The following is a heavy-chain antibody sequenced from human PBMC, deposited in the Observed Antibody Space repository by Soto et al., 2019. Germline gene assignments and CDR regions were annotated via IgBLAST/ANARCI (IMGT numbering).Heavy chain of an antibody. CDR2: ISYDGSNK. Sequence: VQLVESGGGVVQPGRSLRLSCAASGFTFSSYAMHWVRQAPGKGLEWVAVISYDGSNKYYADSVKGRFTISRDNSKNTLYLQMNSLRAEDTAVYYCARDRSEITIFGVAHYYGMDVWGQGTTVTVSS. CDR3: ARDRSEITIFGVAHYYGMDV. D-gene: IGHD3-3*01. V-gene: IGHV3-30-3*01. J-gene: IGHJ6*02. CDR1: GFTFSSYA.